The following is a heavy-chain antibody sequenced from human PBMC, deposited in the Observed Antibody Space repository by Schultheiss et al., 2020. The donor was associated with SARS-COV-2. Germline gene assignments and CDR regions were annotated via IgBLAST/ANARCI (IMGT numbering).Heavy chain of an antibody. D-gene: IGHD5-12*01. CDR3: ARERLGYYFDY. CDR2: ISGSGGGT. J-gene: IGHJ4*02. Sequence: GGSLRLSCAASGFTFSSYEMNWVRQAPGKGLEWVSAISGSGGGTYYADSVKGRFTISRDNSKNTLYLQMNSLRAEDTAVYYCARERLGYYFDYWGQGTLVTVSS. CDR1: GFTFSSYE. V-gene: IGHV3-23*01.